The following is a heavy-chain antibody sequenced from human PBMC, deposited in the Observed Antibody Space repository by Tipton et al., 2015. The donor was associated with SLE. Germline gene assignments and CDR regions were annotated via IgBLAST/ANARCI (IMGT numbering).Heavy chain of an antibody. V-gene: IGHV4-4*07. CDR3: ARTDSGNDLFVFDS. Sequence: GLVKPSETLSLTCTVSGGSINSRYWSWIRQSAGKGLEWIGRIYSSGRTNYNPSLKSRVTMSVDTSRKQFSLKLSSVTAEDTAVYFCARTDSGNDLFVFDSWGQGTLVTVSS. D-gene: IGHD1-26*01. J-gene: IGHJ4*02. CDR2: IYSSGRT. CDR1: GGSINSRY.